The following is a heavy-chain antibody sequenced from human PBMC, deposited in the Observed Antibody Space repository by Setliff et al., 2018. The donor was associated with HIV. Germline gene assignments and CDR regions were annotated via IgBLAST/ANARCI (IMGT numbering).Heavy chain of an antibody. CDR1: GYTFTGYF. J-gene: IGHJ3*02. CDR3: ATKVHCTNGVCLDAFDT. CDR2: INPKSGGT. D-gene: IGHD2-8*01. Sequence: ASVKVSCKASGYTFTGYFIHWVRQAPGQGLEWMGRINPKSGGTNYAQKFQGRVTMTRDTSISTAHMELSRLRSDDTAVYYCATKVHCTNGVCLDAFDTLCQGTMVTVSS. V-gene: IGHV1-2*06.